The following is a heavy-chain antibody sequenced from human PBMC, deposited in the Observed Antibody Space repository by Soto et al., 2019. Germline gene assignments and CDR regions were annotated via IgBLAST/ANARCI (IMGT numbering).Heavy chain of an antibody. CDR3: ASPPRATVTDNIFDF. CDR1: GFTLNNHA. CDR2: ISGSDGST. Sequence: EVQLLESGGGLVQPGGFLRLSCTASGFTLNNHAMSWVRQAPGKGLEWVSVISGSDGSTYYTDSVRGRFSISRDSSKNTLYLQMSSLRAEDTAVYYCASPPRATVTDNIFDFWGPGTLVTVSS. J-gene: IGHJ4*02. V-gene: IGHV3-23*01. D-gene: IGHD4-17*01.